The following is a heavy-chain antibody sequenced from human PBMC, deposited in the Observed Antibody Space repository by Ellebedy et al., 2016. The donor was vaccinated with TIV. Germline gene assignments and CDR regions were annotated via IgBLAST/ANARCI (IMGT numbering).Heavy chain of an antibody. CDR2: IYYSGST. Sequence: SETLSLXCTVSGGSISSYYWSWIRQPPGKGLEWIGYIYYSGSTNYNPSLKSRVTISVDTSKNQFSLKLSSVTAADTAVYYCARGIKTVGYYYYYMDDWGKGTTVTVSS. J-gene: IGHJ6*03. CDR1: GGSISSYY. CDR3: ARGIKTVGYYYYYMDD. V-gene: IGHV4-59*01. D-gene: IGHD1-14*01.